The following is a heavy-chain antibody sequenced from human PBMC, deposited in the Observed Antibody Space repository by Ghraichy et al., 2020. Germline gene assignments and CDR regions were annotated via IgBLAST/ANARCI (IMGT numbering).Heavy chain of an antibody. CDR1: GGSFSGYY. Sequence: SQTLSLTCAVYGGSFSGYYWSWIRQPPGKGLEWIGEINHSGSTNYNPSLKSRVTISVDTSKNQFSLKLSSVTAADTAVYYCARRGRSEWLRSGGFDYWGQGTLVTVSS. CDR2: INHSGST. V-gene: IGHV4-34*01. CDR3: ARRGRSEWLRSGGFDY. J-gene: IGHJ4*02. D-gene: IGHD5-12*01.